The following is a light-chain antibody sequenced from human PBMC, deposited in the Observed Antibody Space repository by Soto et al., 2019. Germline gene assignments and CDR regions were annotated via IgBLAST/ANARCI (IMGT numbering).Light chain of an antibody. CDR3: SSYSDTNICV. V-gene: IGLV2-14*01. CDR1: NSDIGGYNY. J-gene: IGLJ1*01. Sequence: QSVLTQPASVSGSPGQSITISCTGSNSDIGGYNYVSWYDHHPGKAPRLIIYEVSNRPSGVSNRFSGSKSGNTASLTVSGLQAVDEADYYCSSYSDTNICVFGTGTKVTVL. CDR2: EVS.